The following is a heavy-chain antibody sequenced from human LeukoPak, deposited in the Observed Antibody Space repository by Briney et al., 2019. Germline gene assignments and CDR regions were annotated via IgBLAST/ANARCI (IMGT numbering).Heavy chain of an antibody. V-gene: IGHV4-34*01. J-gene: IGHJ4*02. Sequence: LWEPLSLTCAVYGGSLSGYYWSWIRQPPGKGLEWIGEINHSGSTNYNPSLKSRVTISVDTSKNQFSLKLSSVTAADTAVYYCARGVVSGWTDFDYWGQGTLVTVSS. CDR2: INHSGST. CDR1: GGSLSGYY. CDR3: ARGVVSGWTDFDY. D-gene: IGHD6-19*01.